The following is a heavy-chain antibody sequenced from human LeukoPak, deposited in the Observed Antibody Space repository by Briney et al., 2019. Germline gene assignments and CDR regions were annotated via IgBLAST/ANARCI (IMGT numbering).Heavy chain of an antibody. J-gene: IGHJ5*02. CDR3: ARTDYHGSGSFYDNWFDP. V-gene: IGHV4-61*01. Sequence: PSETLSLTCTLSTDSISSYFSSFYWSWLRQPPGKGLEWIGYIYYSGSTNYNPSLRSRVTISVDTSKNQFSLKLSSVTAADTAVYYCARTDYHGSGSFYDNWFDPWGQGTLVTVSS. D-gene: IGHD3-10*01. CDR2: IYYSGST. CDR1: TDSISSYFSSFY.